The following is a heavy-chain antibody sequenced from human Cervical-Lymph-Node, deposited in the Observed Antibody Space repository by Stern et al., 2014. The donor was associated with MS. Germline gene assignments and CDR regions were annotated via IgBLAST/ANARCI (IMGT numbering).Heavy chain of an antibody. V-gene: IGHV1-69*01. CDR3: ARHQAGIAAN. D-gene: IGHD6-13*01. J-gene: IGHJ4*02. Sequence: VQLVESGAEVKRPESSVKVSCKASGGSLSTLDISLVRQAPGQGLEWVGDIKPLFGTANYAQKFKGRVTITADESTSTVYMELSSLKSEDTAIYFCARHQAGIAANWGQGTLVTVTS. CDR1: GGSLSTLD. CDR2: IKPLFGTA.